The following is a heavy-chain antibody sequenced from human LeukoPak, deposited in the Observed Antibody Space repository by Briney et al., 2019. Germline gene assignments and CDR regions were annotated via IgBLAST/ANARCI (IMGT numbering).Heavy chain of an antibody. D-gene: IGHD3-3*01. CDR1: GNTFNGYG. CDR2: ISAYNGDT. J-gene: IGHJ5*02. Sequence: VASVKVSCKASGNTFNGYGITWVRQVPGQGLKGMGWISAYNGDTKYAQKLQDRLTMTRDTSTNTAYMELRSLRSDDTAVYYCAREEYFYDWSGSRTTTDPWRQGTLVTVSS. CDR3: AREEYFYDWSGSRTTTDP. V-gene: IGHV1-18*01.